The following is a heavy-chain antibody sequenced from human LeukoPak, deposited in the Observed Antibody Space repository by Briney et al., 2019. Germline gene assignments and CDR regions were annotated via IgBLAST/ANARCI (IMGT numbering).Heavy chain of an antibody. Sequence: GRSLRLSCAASGFTFSDSAMHWVRQAPGKGLQWVAIISYGGSNKFYTDSVKGRFTISRDNSKNTLYLQMNSLRAEDTAVYYCARSPHYYDFWSGSYYFDYWGQGTLVTVSS. CDR2: ISYGGSNK. CDR1: GFTFSDSA. J-gene: IGHJ4*02. V-gene: IGHV3-30*04. CDR3: ARSPHYYDFWSGSYYFDY. D-gene: IGHD3-3*01.